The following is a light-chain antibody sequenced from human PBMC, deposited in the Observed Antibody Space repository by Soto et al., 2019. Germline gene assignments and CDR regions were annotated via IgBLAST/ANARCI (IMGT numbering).Light chain of an antibody. CDR3: LQHNSFPFT. J-gene: IGKJ4*01. V-gene: IGKV3-20*01. CDR2: DAS. CDR1: QSVSSSY. Sequence: EIVLTQSPGTLSLSPGERATLSCRASQSVSSSYLAWYQQKPGQAPRLLIYDASNRATGIPARLSGSGSGTDFTLTISSLQPEDFATYYCLQHNSFPFTFGGGTKVDIK.